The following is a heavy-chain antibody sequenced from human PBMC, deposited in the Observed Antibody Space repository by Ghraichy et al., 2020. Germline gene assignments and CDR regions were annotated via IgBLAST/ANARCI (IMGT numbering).Heavy chain of an antibody. V-gene: IGHV5-51*01. Sequence: GESLNISCKGSGYSFANYWIAWVRQMPGNGLEWMGIIYPGDSDTRYSPSFQGQVTISADKSISTAYLQWSSLKASDTAMYYCARRGDMDWFDPWGQGTLVTVSS. CDR2: IYPGDSDT. J-gene: IGHJ5*02. D-gene: IGHD2-15*01. CDR3: ARRGDMDWFDP. CDR1: GYSFANYW.